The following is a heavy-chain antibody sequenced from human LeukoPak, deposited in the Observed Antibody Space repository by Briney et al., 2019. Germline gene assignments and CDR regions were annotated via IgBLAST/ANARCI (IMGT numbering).Heavy chain of an antibody. Sequence: GGSLRLSCAASGFTFSSYAMPWVRQAPGKGLEWVSAFSGTGGTIFYADSAKGRFTISRDNSKNTLYLQVNSLRAEDTAVYYCAKAEMGTTYFDYWGQGTLVTVSS. CDR1: GFTFSSYA. V-gene: IGHV3-23*01. CDR3: AKAEMGTTYFDY. J-gene: IGHJ4*02. CDR2: FSGTGGTI. D-gene: IGHD5-24*01.